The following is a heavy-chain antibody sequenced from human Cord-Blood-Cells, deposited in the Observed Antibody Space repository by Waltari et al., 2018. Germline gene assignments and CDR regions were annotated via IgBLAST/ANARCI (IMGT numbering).Heavy chain of an antibody. D-gene: IGHD2-2*03. V-gene: IGHV1-69*09. J-gene: IGHJ3*02. CDR1: GGTFNSHA. Sequence: VQLVQSGAEVKKPGSSVKVSCKASGGTFNSHASRRVRTAPATGLGWMGSIIPILGIANYARKFQGRVTITADKSPSTAYMELSSLRSEDTAVYYCASGYCSSTSCFTDAFDIWGQGTMVTVSS. CDR2: IIPILGIA. CDR3: ASGYCSSTSCFTDAFDI.